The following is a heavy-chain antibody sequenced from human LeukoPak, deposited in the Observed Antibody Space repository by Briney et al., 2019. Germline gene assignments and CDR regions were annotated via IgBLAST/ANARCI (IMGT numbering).Heavy chain of an antibody. J-gene: IGHJ4*02. D-gene: IGHD1-7*01. CDR3: ARPGGGRITGTTYYFDY. V-gene: IGHV1-8*02. CDR1: GYTFTSYD. CDR2: MNPNSGNT. Sequence: ASVKVSCKASGYTFTSYDINWVRQATGQGLEWMGWMNPNSGNTGYAQKFQGRVTMTRNTSISTAYMELSSLRSEDTAVYYCARPGGGRITGTTYYFDYWGQGTLVTVSS.